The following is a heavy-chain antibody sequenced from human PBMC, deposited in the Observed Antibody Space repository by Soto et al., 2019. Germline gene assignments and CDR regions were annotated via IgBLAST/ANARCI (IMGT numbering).Heavy chain of an antibody. J-gene: IGHJ6*02. CDR1: GGTFNTYS. D-gene: IGHD2-2*01. Sequence: SVKVPCKAAGGTFNTYSINWVRQAPGQGLEWMGRIIPIVGIAKYAQKFQGRVAITADKSTSTAYMMEVNSLRPEDTAMYYCARDGSGYCISTSCRHPLAMDVWGQGTTVNVSS. CDR2: IIPIVGIA. V-gene: IGHV1-69*04. CDR3: ARDGSGYCISTSCRHPLAMDV.